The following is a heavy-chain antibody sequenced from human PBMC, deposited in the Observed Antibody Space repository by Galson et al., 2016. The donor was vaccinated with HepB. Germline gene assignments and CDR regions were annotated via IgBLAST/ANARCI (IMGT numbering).Heavy chain of an antibody. CDR3: AKSRGNRGAYGMDV. Sequence: SLRLSCAASGFTFSSYAMTWVRQAPGKGLEWVSAISGSGGNTYYADSVKGRFTISRDNSKNTQYLQMNSLRAEDTAVYYCAKSRGNRGAYGMDVWGQGTTVTVTS. V-gene: IGHV3-23*01. CDR1: GFTFSSYA. CDR2: ISGSGGNT. J-gene: IGHJ6*02. D-gene: IGHD1-1*01.